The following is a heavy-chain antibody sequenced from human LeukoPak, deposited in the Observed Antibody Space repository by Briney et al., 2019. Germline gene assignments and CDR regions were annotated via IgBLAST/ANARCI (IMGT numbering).Heavy chain of an antibody. D-gene: IGHD1-26*01. CDR1: GGSISSSTYY. Sequence: SETLSLTCSVSGGSISSSTYYWGWIRQSPGKGLEWIGTIYYSGSTYYNPSLKSRVTISVDTSKNQFSLKLSSVTAADTAVYYCARDRPGKGFDPWGQGTLVTVSS. CDR2: IYYSGST. V-gene: IGHV4-39*07. CDR3: ARDRPGKGFDP. J-gene: IGHJ5*02.